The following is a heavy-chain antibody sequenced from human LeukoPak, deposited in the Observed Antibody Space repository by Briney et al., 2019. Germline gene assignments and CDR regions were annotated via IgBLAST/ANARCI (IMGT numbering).Heavy chain of an antibody. J-gene: IGHJ4*02. D-gene: IGHD3-10*01. CDR2: ISSSGFYI. CDR3: ARDPRVLDY. V-gene: IGHV3-48*03. CDR1: GFTFSSYE. Sequence: PGGSLRLSCAVSGFTFSSYEMNWVRQAPGKGLEWVSYISSSGFYIYYADSVKGRFTISRDNAKNSLYLQMNSLRAEDTAVYYCARDPRVLDYWGQGTLVTVSS.